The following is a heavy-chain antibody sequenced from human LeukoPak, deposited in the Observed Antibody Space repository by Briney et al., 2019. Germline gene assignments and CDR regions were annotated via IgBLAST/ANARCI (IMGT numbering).Heavy chain of an antibody. Sequence: GGSLRLSCAVSGFTVSSNYMSWVRQAPGKGLEWVSVIYSGGSTYCADSVKGRFSISRDYSKNTLYLQMHSLRAEDTAVYYCARLTKNDSGTYRFGKKKRGYMDVWGKGTTVTISS. CDR1: GFTVSSNY. CDR2: IYSGGST. J-gene: IGHJ6*03. CDR3: ARLTKNDSGTYRFGKKKRGYMDV. V-gene: IGHV3-66*04. D-gene: IGHD3-10*01.